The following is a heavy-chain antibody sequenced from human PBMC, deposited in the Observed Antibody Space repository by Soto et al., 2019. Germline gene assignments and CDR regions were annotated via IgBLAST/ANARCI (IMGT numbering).Heavy chain of an antibody. V-gene: IGHV3-30*18. CDR2: ISYDGSNK. D-gene: IGHD3-10*01. CDR1: GFTLSSYG. CDR3: AKDQLLLWFGELLSGPYDY. J-gene: IGHJ4*02. Sequence: GGSLRLSCAASGFTLSSYGMHWVRQAPGKGLEWVAVISYDGSNKYYADSVKGRFTISRDNSKNTLYLQMNSLRAEDTAVYYCAKDQLLLWFGELLSGPYDYWGQGTLVTVSS.